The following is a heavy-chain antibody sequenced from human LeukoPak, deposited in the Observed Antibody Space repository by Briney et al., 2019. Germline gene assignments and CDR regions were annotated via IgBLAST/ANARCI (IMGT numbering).Heavy chain of an antibody. CDR3: ARDHWGRWLQSIDY. D-gene: IGHD5-24*01. CDR1: GFTFSSYA. V-gene: IGHV3-30-3*01. CDR2: ISYDGSNK. Sequence: GRSLRLSCAASGFTFSSYAMHWLRQAPGKGLEWVAVISYDGSNKYYADSVKGRFTISRDNSKNTLYLQMNSLRAEDTAVYYCARDHWGRWLQSIDYWGQGTLVTVSS. J-gene: IGHJ4*02.